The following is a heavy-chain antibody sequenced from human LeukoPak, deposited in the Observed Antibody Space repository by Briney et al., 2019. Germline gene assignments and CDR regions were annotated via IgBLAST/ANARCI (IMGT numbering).Heavy chain of an antibody. CDR3: ARGASSGYYYKTEHAFDI. J-gene: IGHJ3*02. D-gene: IGHD3-22*01. CDR1: EFTFSSYS. CDR2: ISSTSSYI. Sequence: PGGSLRLSCAASEFTFSSYSTNWVRQAPGKGLEWVSSISSTSSYIYYADSVKGRFTISRDNAKNSLYLQMNSLRAEDTAVYYCARGASSGYYYKTEHAFDIWGQGTMVTVSS. V-gene: IGHV3-21*01.